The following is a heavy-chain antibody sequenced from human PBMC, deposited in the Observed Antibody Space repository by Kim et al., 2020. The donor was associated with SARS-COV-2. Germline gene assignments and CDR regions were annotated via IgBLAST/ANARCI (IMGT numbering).Heavy chain of an antibody. V-gene: IGHV1-3*01. Sequence: NTRYSQKLQARVSITRDTSATTAYLELSGLRSEDTAVYYCAREAVAGSFDYWGQGTLVTVSS. D-gene: IGHD6-19*01. CDR2: NT. CDR3: AREAVAGSFDY. J-gene: IGHJ4*02.